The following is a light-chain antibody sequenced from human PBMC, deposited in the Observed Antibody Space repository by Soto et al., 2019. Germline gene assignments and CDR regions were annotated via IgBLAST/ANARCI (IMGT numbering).Light chain of an antibody. CDR2: ETS. V-gene: IGKV1-39*01. CDR1: QSVGYY. Sequence: DIPMTQSPSALSASVGDRVAITCRASQSVGYYLNWFQQKPGKAPKLLIYETSSLQSGVPSRFSGSGSGTDFTLTISSLQPEDFATYYCQQSYRTPWTFGQGTKVEIK. J-gene: IGKJ1*01. CDR3: QQSYRTPWT.